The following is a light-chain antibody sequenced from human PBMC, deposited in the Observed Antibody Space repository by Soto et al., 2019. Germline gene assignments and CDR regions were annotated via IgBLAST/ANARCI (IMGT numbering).Light chain of an antibody. CDR3: QQYGISPPSWT. CDR1: RSVRSRY. J-gene: IGKJ1*01. CDR2: GAT. Sequence: LELSQSLGTLPLSPGERAALSCRARRSVRSRYLPWYQQKPRQAPRHHIYGATSRDTDIPDRFSGSGSGTDCTLTISRREPEDFAVYDWQQYGISPPSWTFGQVTKE. V-gene: IGKV3-20*01.